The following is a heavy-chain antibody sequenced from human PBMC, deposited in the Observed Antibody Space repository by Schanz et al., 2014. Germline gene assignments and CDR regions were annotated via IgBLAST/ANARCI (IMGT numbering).Heavy chain of an antibody. CDR3: ARGSPENMIRGELDY. CDR1: GYTFTSDS. V-gene: IGHV1-46*03. Sequence: QVQLVQSGAEVKKPGASVKVSCKASGYTFTSDSMHWVRQAPGQGLEWMGMINPSGGSTTYAQRFQGRVSITADTSTNTAYMELSSLKSEDTAVYYCARGSPENMIRGELDYWGQGTLVTVSS. J-gene: IGHJ4*02. CDR2: INPSGGST. D-gene: IGHD3-10*01.